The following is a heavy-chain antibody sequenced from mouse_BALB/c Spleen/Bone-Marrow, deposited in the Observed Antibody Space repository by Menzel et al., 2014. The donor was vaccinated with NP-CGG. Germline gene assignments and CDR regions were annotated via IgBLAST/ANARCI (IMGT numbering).Heavy chain of an antibody. V-gene: IGHV1-26*01. D-gene: IGHD1-1*02. CDR1: GYSFTGYY. Sequence: VHVKQSGPNLVKPGASVKISCKASGYSFTGYYMHWVKQSHGKSLEWIGRVNPNNDGTTYTQKFKGKAILTVDKSSSTAYMELRSLTSEDSAVYCCARRDYGDYWGQGTTLTVSS. J-gene: IGHJ2*01. CDR3: ARRDYGDY. CDR2: VNPNNDGT.